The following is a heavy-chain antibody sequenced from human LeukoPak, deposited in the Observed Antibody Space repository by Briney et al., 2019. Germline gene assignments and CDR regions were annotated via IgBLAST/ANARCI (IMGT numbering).Heavy chain of an antibody. Sequence: PGGSLRLSCGTSGFSFSAYGMHWVRQAPGKGLEWVAGVSYDGSSKYYVDSVKGRFTISRDNSRNTLYLQMNSLRAEDTALYYCAKDPIAAAGSLLYYWGQGTLVTVSS. CDR3: AKDPIAAAGSLLYY. D-gene: IGHD6-13*01. CDR1: GFSFSAYG. CDR2: VSYDGSSK. J-gene: IGHJ4*02. V-gene: IGHV3-30*18.